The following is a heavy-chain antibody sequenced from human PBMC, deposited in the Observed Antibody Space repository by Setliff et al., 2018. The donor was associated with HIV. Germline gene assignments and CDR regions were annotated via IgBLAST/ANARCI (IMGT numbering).Heavy chain of an antibody. Sequence: SGPTLVNPTQTLTLTCTFSGFSLSTSGVAVAWIRQPPGKAPEWLALIYWDDDKHYSPSLKSRLTITKDTSKNQVVLTMTTMDPVDTATYYCAHQELGYCSGGSCPPPHAFDIWGQGTMVTVSS. V-gene: IGHV2-5*02. CDR3: AHQELGYCSGGSCPPPHAFDI. CDR2: IYWDDDK. D-gene: IGHD2-15*01. J-gene: IGHJ3*02. CDR1: GFSLSTSGVA.